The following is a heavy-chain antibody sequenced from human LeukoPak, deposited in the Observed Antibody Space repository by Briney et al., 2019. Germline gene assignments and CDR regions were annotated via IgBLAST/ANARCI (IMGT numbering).Heavy chain of an antibody. D-gene: IGHD7-27*01. J-gene: IGHJ2*01. CDR2: INPNSGGT. V-gene: IGHV1-2*02. CDR3: ARWEAGDSYWYFDL. CDR1: GYTFTGYY. Sequence: ASVKASCKASGYTFTGYYMHWVRPAPGQGLEWMGWINPNSGGTNYAQKFQGRVTVTRDTSISTAYMELSRLKSDDTAVYYCARWEAGDSYWYFDLWGRGTLVTVSS.